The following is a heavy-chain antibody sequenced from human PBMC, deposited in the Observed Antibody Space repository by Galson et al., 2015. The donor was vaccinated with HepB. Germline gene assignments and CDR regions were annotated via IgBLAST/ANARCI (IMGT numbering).Heavy chain of an antibody. V-gene: IGHV3-23*01. D-gene: IGHD6-19*01. CDR3: ANGRPYGWYYDQTSGKFDY. CDR2: ISGSGGVT. CDR1: GFTFSNYA. J-gene: IGHJ4*02. Sequence: SLRLSCACSGFTFSNYAMNWVRQAPGKGLEWVSSISGSGGVTSYTDSVKGRFTISRDNSKNTLFLQMNSLRAEDTAVYYCANGRPYGWYYDQTSGKFDYWGQGTLVTVSS.